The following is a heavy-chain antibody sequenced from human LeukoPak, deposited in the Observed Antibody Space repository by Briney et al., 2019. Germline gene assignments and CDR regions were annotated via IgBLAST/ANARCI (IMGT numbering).Heavy chain of an antibody. CDR2: ISSSSSYI. D-gene: IGHD5-18*01. J-gene: IGHJ6*02. V-gene: IGHV3-21*01. Sequence: GGSLRLSCAASGFTFSSYSMNRVRQAPGKGLEWVSSISSSSSYIYYADSVKGRFTISRDNAKNSLYLQMNSLRAEDTAVYYCARDGRGYSYGYVDYYGMDVWGQGTTVTVSS. CDR1: GFTFSSYS. CDR3: ARDGRGYSYGYVDYYGMDV.